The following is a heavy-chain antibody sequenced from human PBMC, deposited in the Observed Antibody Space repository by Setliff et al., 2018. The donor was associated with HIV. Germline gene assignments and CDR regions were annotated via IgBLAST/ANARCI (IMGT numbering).Heavy chain of an antibody. CDR1: GYTFTSYN. CDR2: RNPNSGNT. J-gene: IGHJ3*02. D-gene: IGHD3-10*01. Sequence: ASVKVSCKASGYTFTSYNINWVRQATGQGLEWVQQATGQGLEWMGLRNPNSGNTDYAQKFQGRVTITRNTSISTAYMELSSRRSEDTAVYYCARVRLSMVRGPFDAFDIWGQGTMVTVSS. CDR3: ARVRLSMVRGPFDAFDI. V-gene: IGHV1-8*03.